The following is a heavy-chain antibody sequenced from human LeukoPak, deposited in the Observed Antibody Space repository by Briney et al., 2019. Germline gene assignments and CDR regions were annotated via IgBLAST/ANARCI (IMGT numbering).Heavy chain of an antibody. D-gene: IGHD4-11*01. CDR2: INHSGST. J-gene: IGHJ6*03. CDR3: ARTLYRLHMDV. Sequence: SETLSLTCAVYGGSFSGYYWSWIRQPPGKGLEWIGEINHSGSTNYNPSLKSRVTISVDTSKNQFSLKLSSVTAADTAVYYCARTLYRLHMDVWGKGTTVTVSS. V-gene: IGHV4-34*01. CDR1: GGSFSGYY.